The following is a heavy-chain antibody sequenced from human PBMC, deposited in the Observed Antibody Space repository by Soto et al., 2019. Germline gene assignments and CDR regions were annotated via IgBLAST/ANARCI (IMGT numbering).Heavy chain of an antibody. V-gene: IGHV3-74*01. CDR1: GFTCSSYW. CDR2: INGDGIST. CDR3: ARISQGTYCRGGNCYSDY. J-gene: IGHJ4*02. D-gene: IGHD2-15*01. Sequence: TGGSLRLSCAASGFTCSSYWMHWVRQDPEKGLVWVSRINGDGISTSYADSVKGRFTISRDNAKDTLYLHMNSLGAEDTAVYYCARISQGTYCRGGNCYSDYWGQGTLVTVSS.